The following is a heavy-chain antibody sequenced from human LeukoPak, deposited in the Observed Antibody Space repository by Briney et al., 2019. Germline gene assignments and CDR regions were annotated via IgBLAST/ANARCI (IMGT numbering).Heavy chain of an antibody. CDR2: IYYSGST. V-gene: IGHV4-59*12. CDR1: GGPISNYQ. J-gene: IGHJ4*02. D-gene: IGHD3-10*01. Sequence: SETLSLTCTLSGGPISNYQWSWIRQPPGKGLEWIGYIYYSGSTYYNPSLKSQLTISVDTSKNQFSLKLSSVTAADTAMYYCARSESRFGELPPFFDYWGQGTLVTVSS. CDR3: ARSESRFGELPPFFDY.